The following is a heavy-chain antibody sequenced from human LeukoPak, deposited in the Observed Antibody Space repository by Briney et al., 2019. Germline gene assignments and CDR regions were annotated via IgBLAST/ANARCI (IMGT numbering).Heavy chain of an antibody. Sequence: GGSLRLSCAASGFTFSSYSMNWVRQAPGKGLEWVSYISSSSSTIYYADSVKGRFTISRDNAKNSLYLQMNSLRAEDTAVYYCARDRYDYVWGSYRYTRRNWFDPWGQGTLVTVSS. V-gene: IGHV3-48*01. D-gene: IGHD3-16*02. J-gene: IGHJ5*02. CDR2: ISSSSSTI. CDR3: ARDRYDYVWGSYRYTRRNWFDP. CDR1: GFTFSSYS.